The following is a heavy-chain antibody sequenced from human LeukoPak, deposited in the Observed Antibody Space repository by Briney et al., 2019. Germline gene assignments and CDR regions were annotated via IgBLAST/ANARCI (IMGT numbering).Heavy chain of an antibody. Sequence: SETLSLTCAVYGGSFSGYYWSWIRQPPGKGLEWIGEINHSGSTNYNPSLNSRVTISGDTSKNQFSLKLSSVPAAATAVYYCARVDLTYIWFGKNWFDPWGQGTLVTVSS. J-gene: IGHJ5*02. CDR2: INHSGST. D-gene: IGHD3-10*01. CDR1: GGSFSGYY. V-gene: IGHV4-34*01. CDR3: ARVDLTYIWFGKNWFDP.